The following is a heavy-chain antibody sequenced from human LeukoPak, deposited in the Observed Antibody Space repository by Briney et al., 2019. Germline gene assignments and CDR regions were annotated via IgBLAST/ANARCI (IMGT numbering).Heavy chain of an antibody. J-gene: IGHJ4*02. CDR1: GGSINSYY. Sequence: SETLSLTCTVSGGSINSYYWSWIRQPPGKGLEWIGYIYSSGNTNYNPSLKSRVTISVDTSKNQFSLRLNSMTAADTAVYYCARDQPSTSCFDYWGQGTLVTVSS. CDR2: IYSSGNT. D-gene: IGHD2-2*01. V-gene: IGHV4-59*01. CDR3: ARDQPSTSCFDY.